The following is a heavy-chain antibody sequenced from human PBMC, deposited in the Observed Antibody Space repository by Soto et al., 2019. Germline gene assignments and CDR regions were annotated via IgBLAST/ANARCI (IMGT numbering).Heavy chain of an antibody. CDR2: ISGSGGST. CDR1: GFTFSSYA. Sequence: LRLSCAASGFTFSSYAMSWVRQAPGKGLEWVSAISGSGGSTYYADSVKGRFTISRDNSKNTLYLQMNSLRAEDTAVYYCAKGRGYCTSTSCYVGSDYWGQGTLVTVSS. V-gene: IGHV3-23*01. J-gene: IGHJ4*02. CDR3: AKGRGYCTSTSCYVGSDY. D-gene: IGHD2-2*01.